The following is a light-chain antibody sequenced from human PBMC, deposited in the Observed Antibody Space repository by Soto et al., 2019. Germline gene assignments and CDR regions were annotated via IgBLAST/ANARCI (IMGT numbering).Light chain of an antibody. V-gene: IGKV1-5*03. Sequence: DIQMTQSPSTLSASVGDRVTMTCRASQNLNKWVAWYQQKPGKVPKLLIYQVSNLQSGVPSRFSGSGAGTYFTLTVSSLQPEDVATYYCQQYNSYSRVTFGGGTRVEIK. CDR3: QQYNSYSRVT. CDR2: QVS. CDR1: QNLNKW. J-gene: IGKJ4*01.